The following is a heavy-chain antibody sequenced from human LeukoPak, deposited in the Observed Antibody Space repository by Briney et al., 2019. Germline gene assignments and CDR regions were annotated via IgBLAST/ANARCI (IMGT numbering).Heavy chain of an antibody. CDR2: INPNSGGT. D-gene: IGHD3-16*01. CDR3: ARDSMITFGGVLNWFDP. V-gene: IGHV1-2*02. J-gene: IGHJ5*02. Sequence: GALVKVSCKASGYTFTGYYMHWVRQAPGQGLEWMGWINPNSGGTNYEQKFQGRVTMTRDTSISTAYMELSRLRSDDTAVYYCARDSMITFGGVLNWFDPWGQGTLVTVSS. CDR1: GYTFTGYY.